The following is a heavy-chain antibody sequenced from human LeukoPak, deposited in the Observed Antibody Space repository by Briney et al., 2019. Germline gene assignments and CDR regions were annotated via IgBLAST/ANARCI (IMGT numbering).Heavy chain of an antibody. D-gene: IGHD6-13*01. CDR3: ARHPGYSSSWGHFDY. Sequence: ASVKVSCKASGYTFTGYYMHWVRQAPGQGLEWMGWINPNSGGTNYAQKFQGWVTMTRDTSISTAYMELSRLRSDDTAVYYCARHPGYSSSWGHFDYRGQGTLVTVSS. V-gene: IGHV1-2*04. CDR1: GYTFTGYY. J-gene: IGHJ4*02. CDR2: INPNSGGT.